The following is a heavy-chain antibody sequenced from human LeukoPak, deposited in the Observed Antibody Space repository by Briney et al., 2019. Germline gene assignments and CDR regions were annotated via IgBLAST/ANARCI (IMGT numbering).Heavy chain of an antibody. CDR1: GDSASSNSAA. V-gene: IGHV6-1*01. CDR2: TYYRSKWYN. J-gene: IGHJ4*02. CDR3: ARLASGHIAAAGIFKSYYFDY. Sequence: SQTLSLTCAISGDSASSNSAAWNWIRQSPSRGLEWLGRTYYRSKWYNDYAVSVKSRITINPDTSKNQFSLQLNSVTPEDTAVYYCARLASGHIAAAGIFKSYYFDYWGQGTLVTVSS. D-gene: IGHD6-13*01.